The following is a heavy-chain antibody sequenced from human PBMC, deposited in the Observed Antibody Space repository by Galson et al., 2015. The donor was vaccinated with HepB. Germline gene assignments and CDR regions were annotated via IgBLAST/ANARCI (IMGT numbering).Heavy chain of an antibody. CDR2: IGAHNGDT. J-gene: IGHJ6*02. V-gene: IGHV1-18*01. D-gene: IGHD3-10*01. CDR3: ARRGYFGSGALGYYYYGMGV. Sequence: SVKVSCKASGYIFSTYEITWVRQAPGQGLEWMGWIGAHNGDTKYAQKFQGRFTLTTDTSASTVYMELNNLRPDDTAVYYCARRGYFGSGALGYYYYGMGVWGQGTTVTVSS. CDR1: GYIFSTYE.